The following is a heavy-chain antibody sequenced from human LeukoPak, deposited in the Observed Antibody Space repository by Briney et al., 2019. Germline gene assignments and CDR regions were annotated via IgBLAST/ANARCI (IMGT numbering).Heavy chain of an antibody. D-gene: IGHD3-22*01. CDR1: GFTFSSYA. J-gene: IGHJ4*02. Sequence: GGSLRLSCAASGFTFSSYAMSWVRQAPGKGLEWVSAISGSGGSTYYADSVKGRFTISRDNSKNTLYLQMNSLRAEDTAVYYCAKDREGSSGYWGYWGQETLVTVSS. V-gene: IGHV3-23*01. CDR3: AKDREGSSGYWGY. CDR2: ISGSGGST.